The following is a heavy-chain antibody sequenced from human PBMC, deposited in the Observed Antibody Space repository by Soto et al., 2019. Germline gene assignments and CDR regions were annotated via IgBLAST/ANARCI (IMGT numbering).Heavy chain of an antibody. CDR3: ARSSFVVVRWFDP. CDR2: INAGNGDT. Sequence: QVQLVQSGAEVKKPGASVKVSCKASGYTFTNYAMHWVRQAPGQNLEWMGWINAGNGDTKYSQKFQGRVTITRDTSASTAYMELSSLTSEDTAVYYCARSSFVVVRWFDPWGQGTLVTVSS. V-gene: IGHV1-3*01. CDR1: GYTFTNYA. D-gene: IGHD2-2*01. J-gene: IGHJ5*02.